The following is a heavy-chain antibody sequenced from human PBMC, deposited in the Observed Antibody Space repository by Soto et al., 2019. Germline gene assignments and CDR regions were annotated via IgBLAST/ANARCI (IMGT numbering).Heavy chain of an antibody. J-gene: IGHJ5*01. Sequence: SETLSLTCSVSGDSISNLDFFWAWIRQPPGQALEYIGYIYKSATTYYNPSFESRVAISVDTSKSQFSLNVTSVTAADTAVYFCARGRYCLTGRCFPNWFDSWGQGALVTVSS. CDR1: GDSISNLDFF. V-gene: IGHV4-30-4*01. CDR2: IYKSATT. CDR3: ARGRYCLTGRCFPNWFDS. D-gene: IGHD7-27*01.